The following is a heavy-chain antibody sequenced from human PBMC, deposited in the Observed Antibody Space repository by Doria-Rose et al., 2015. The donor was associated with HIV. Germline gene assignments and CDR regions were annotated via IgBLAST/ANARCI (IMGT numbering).Heavy chain of an antibody. CDR1: GVSLSSPGMG. J-gene: IGHJ4*02. V-gene: IGHV2-26*01. CDR2: TFSDDER. Sequence: QVQLVQSGPVLVKPTETLTLTCTVSGVSLSSPGMGVSWIRQPPGKALEWLASTFSDDERSYNTSLKSRLTISRGTSKSQVVLTMTDMDPVDTATYYCARIKSSRWYHKYYFDFWGQGTLVIVSA. CDR3: ARIKSSRWYHKYYFDF. D-gene: IGHD6-13*01.